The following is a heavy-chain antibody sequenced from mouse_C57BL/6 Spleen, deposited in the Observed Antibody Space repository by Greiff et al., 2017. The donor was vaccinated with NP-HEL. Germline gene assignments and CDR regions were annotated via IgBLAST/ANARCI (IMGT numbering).Heavy chain of an antibody. CDR1: GYTFTSYW. V-gene: IGHV1-50*01. CDR2: IDPSDSYT. J-gene: IGHJ1*03. CDR3: ARSTTVVAPRYVDV. D-gene: IGHD1-1*01. Sequence: VQLQQPGAELVKPGASVKLSCKASGYTFTSYWMQWVKQRPGQGLEWIGEIDPSDSYTNYNQKFKGKATLTVDTSSSTAYMQLSSLTSEDSAVYYCARSTTVVAPRYVDVWGTGTTVTVSS.